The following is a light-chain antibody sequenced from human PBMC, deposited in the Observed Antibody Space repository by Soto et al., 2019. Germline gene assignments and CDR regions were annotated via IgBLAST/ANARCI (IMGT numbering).Light chain of an antibody. Sequence: DFRMTQSPSTLSASVGDRVTISCRASQSISSWLAWYQQKPGKAPKLLIYDASSLESGVPSRFSGSGSGTEFTLTISSLQPDDFATYYCQQYNSYAITFGQGTRLEIK. CDR3: QQYNSYAIT. CDR2: DAS. V-gene: IGKV1-5*01. CDR1: QSISSW. J-gene: IGKJ5*01.